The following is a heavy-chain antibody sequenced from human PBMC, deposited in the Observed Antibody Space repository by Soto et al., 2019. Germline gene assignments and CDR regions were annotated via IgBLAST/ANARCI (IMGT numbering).Heavy chain of an antibody. CDR3: AREAYVWVAAENYYLDV. CDR2: IKQDGSEK. J-gene: IGHJ6*03. CDR1: GFTFSSYW. Sequence: GGSLRLSCAASGFTFSSYWMSWVRQAPGKGLEWVANIKQDGSEKYYVDSVKGRFTISRDNAKNSLYLQMNSLRAEDTAVYYCAREAYVWVAAENYYLDVWGKGTTVTVSS. D-gene: IGHD6-13*01. V-gene: IGHV3-7*01.